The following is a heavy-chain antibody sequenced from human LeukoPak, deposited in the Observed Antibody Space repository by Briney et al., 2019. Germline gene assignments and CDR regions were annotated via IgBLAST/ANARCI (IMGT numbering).Heavy chain of an antibody. D-gene: IGHD2-2*01. J-gene: IGHJ4*02. Sequence: GGSLRLSCAASGFTVSSNCMSWVRQAPGKGLEWVSYIGAAGSTIYYADSVKGRFTISRDNAKNSLFLQMNSLRAEDTAVYYCARDSSTYAGPPDYWGQGTLVTVSS. CDR2: IGAAGSTI. CDR1: GFTVSSNC. CDR3: ARDSSTYAGPPDY. V-gene: IGHV3-48*01.